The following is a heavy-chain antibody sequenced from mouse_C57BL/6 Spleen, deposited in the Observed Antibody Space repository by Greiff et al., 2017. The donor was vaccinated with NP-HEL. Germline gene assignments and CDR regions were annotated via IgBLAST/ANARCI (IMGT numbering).Heavy chain of an antibody. J-gene: IGHJ3*01. D-gene: IGHD2-5*01. CDR3: ARDDSNYVGFAY. CDR2: ISDGGSYT. CDR1: GFTFSSYA. Sequence: EVNVVESGGGLVKPGGSLKLSCAASGFTFSSYAMSWVRQTPEKRLEWVATISDGGSYTYYPDNVKGRFTISRDNAKNNLYLQMSHLKSEDTAMYYCARDDSNYVGFAYWGQGTLVTVSA. V-gene: IGHV5-4*01.